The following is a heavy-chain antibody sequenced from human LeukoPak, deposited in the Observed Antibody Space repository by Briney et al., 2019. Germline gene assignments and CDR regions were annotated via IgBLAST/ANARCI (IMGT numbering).Heavy chain of an antibody. Sequence: PGGSLRLSCAASGFTFSSYAMSWVRQAPGKGLEWVSAISSSGGSTYYADSVKGRFTVSRDNSKNTLSLQMNSLRAEDTAVYYCARSGGTYGWFDPWGQGTLVTVSS. CDR2: ISSSGGST. CDR3: ARSGGTYGWFDP. D-gene: IGHD1-26*01. J-gene: IGHJ5*02. V-gene: IGHV3-23*01. CDR1: GFTFSSYA.